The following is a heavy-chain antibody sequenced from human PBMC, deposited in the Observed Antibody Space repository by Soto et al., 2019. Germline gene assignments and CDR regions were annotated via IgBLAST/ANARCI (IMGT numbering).Heavy chain of an antibody. J-gene: IGHJ5*02. V-gene: IGHV3-48*01. CDR3: ARDKGGSVAGFNWFDP. CDR2: ISSSSTTI. Sequence: LRLSCVASGSSVSTFGMNWVRQAPGEGLEWVAYISSSSTTIFYGGSVKGRFTASRDNAENSMYLEMDNLRVEDTAIYYCARDKGGSVAGFNWFDPWGHGTLVTVSS. D-gene: IGHD6-19*01. CDR1: GSSVSTFG.